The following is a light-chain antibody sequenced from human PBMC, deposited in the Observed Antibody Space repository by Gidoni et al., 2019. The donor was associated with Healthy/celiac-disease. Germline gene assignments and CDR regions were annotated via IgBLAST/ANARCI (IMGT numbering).Light chain of an antibody. CDR3: AAWDDSLNGVV. Sequence: QSVLTQPPSASGTPGQRVTISLSGSSSNIGSHTVNWYQQLPRTAPKLLIYSNNQRPSGVPDRFSGSKSGTSASLAISGLQSEDEADYYCAAWDDSLNGVVFGGGTKLTVL. CDR1: SSNIGSHT. V-gene: IGLV1-44*01. J-gene: IGLJ2*01. CDR2: SNN.